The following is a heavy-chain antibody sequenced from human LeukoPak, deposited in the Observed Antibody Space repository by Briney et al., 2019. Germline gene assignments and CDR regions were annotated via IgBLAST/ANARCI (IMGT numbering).Heavy chain of an antibody. CDR2: IYLDGSET. Sequence: GATLRLSCAASEFTFSHQWLSWGRQGPGKGPEWVANIYLDGSETNYLDSVKGRFTISRDNAKNSLYLQMNSLRAEDTAVYYCARGHYGMDVWGQGTTVTVSS. CDR3: ARGHYGMDV. CDR1: EFTFSHQW. J-gene: IGHJ6*02. V-gene: IGHV3-7*04.